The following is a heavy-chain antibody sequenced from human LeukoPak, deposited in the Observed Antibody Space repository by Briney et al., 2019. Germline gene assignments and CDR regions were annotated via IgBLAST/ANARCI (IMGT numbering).Heavy chain of an antibody. Sequence: GSLRLSCAASGFTFSSYAMSWVRQAPGKGLEWIGEINHSGSTNYNPSLKSRVTISVDTSKNQFSLKLSSVTAADTAVYYCARRTVRRYCSGGSCYKKYNWFDPWGQGTLVTVSS. J-gene: IGHJ5*02. V-gene: IGHV4-34*01. CDR3: ARRTVRRYCSGGSCYKKYNWFDP. CDR2: INHSGST. D-gene: IGHD2-15*01. CDR1: GFTFSSYA.